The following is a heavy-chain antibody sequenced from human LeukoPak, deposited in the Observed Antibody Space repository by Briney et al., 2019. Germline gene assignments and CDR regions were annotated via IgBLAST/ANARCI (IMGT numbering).Heavy chain of an antibody. Sequence: GESLKISCKGSGYSFTDYWIGWVRQMPGKGLEWMGIIDPGDSDTRYSPSFQGQVTISADKSISTAYLQWSSLKASDTAMYYCASYPDCSSTSCYRGYAFDIWGQGTMVTVSS. V-gene: IGHV5-51*01. J-gene: IGHJ3*02. CDR1: GYSFTDYW. CDR3: ASYPDCSSTSCYRGYAFDI. CDR2: IDPGDSDT. D-gene: IGHD2-2*02.